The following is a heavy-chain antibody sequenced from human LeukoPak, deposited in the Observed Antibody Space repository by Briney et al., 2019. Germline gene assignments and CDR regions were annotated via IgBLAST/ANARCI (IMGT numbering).Heavy chain of an antibody. CDR1: GFSCNNND. CDR3: VSTYDYDDSGFYPFDF. Sequence: PGGSLTVSRSAYGFSCNNNDMHWQRQAPGKGREYISGITSNGGKTYYEDSVKGRFTISRDNSKNTLSLQMSSLRAEDTAVYYCVSTYDYDDSGFYPFDFGGQGTLVTVSS. J-gene: IGHJ4*02. CDR2: ITSNGGKT. V-gene: IGHV3-64D*09. D-gene: IGHD3-22*01.